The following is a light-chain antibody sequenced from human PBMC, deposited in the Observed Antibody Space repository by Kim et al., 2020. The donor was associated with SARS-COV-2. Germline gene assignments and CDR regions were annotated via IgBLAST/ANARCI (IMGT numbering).Light chain of an antibody. Sequence: QSVLTQPPSVSGSPGQSVTISCTGTSSDVGSYNRVSGYQQPPGTAPKLIIYEISDRPSGVPHRFSGSKSGNTASLTISWLQTEDEADYYCSSYTSSSTLIFGGGTKVTVL. V-gene: IGLV2-18*02. CDR2: EIS. CDR3: SSYTSSSTLI. CDR1: SSDVGSYNR. J-gene: IGLJ2*01.